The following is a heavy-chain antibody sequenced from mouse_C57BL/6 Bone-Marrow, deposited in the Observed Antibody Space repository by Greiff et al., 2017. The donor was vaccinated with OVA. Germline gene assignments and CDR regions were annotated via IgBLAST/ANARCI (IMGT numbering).Heavy chain of an antibody. V-gene: IGHV5-6*01. J-gene: IGHJ2*01. CDR2: ISSGGSYT. CDR1: GFTFSSYG. D-gene: IGHD3-2*02. CDR3: ARPLDSSGSDY. Sequence: EVQLVESGGDLVKPGGSLKLSCAASGFTFSSYGMSWVRQTPDTRLEWVATISSGGSYTYYPDSVKGRFTISRDNAKNTLYLQMSSLKSEDTAMYYCARPLDSSGSDYWGQGTTLTVSS.